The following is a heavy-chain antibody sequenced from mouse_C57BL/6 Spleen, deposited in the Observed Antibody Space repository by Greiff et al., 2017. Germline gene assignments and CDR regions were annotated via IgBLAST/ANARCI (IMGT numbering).Heavy chain of an antibody. Sequence: QVQLQQPGAELVKPGASVKLSCKASGYTFTSYWMHWVKQRPGRGLEWIGRIDPNSGGTKYNEKFKSKATLTVDKPSSTAYMQLSSLTSDDSAVYYCAREGIYYGSYYYAMDYWGQGTSVTVSS. D-gene: IGHD2-1*01. V-gene: IGHV1-72*01. CDR2: IDPNSGGT. J-gene: IGHJ4*01. CDR3: AREGIYYGSYYYAMDY. CDR1: GYTFTSYW.